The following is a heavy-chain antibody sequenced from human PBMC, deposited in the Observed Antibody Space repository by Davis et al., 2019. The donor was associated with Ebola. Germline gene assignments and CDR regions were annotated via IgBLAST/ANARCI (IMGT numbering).Heavy chain of an antibody. D-gene: IGHD2-15*01. Sequence: PGGSLRLSCAASGFTVSTNYMSWVRQAPGKGLEWVSVIYSGGSTYYADSVKGRFTISRDNSKNTLYLQMNSLRAEDTAVYYCARARYCSGGSCYGFDYWGQGTLVTVSS. CDR3: ARARYCSGGSCYGFDY. V-gene: IGHV3-53*01. J-gene: IGHJ4*02. CDR2: IYSGGST. CDR1: GFTVSTNY.